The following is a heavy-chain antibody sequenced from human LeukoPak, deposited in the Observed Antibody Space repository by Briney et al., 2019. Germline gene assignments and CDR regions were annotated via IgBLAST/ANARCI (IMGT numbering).Heavy chain of an antibody. Sequence: GGSLRLSCAASGFTFSSYDMHWVRQATGKGLEWVSAIGTAGDTYYPGSVKGRFTISRENAKNSLYLQMNSLRAGDTAVYYCARSLLAGTRGAFDTWGQGTMVTVSS. CDR2: IGTAGDT. CDR1: GFTFSSYD. V-gene: IGHV3-13*04. D-gene: IGHD6-19*01. J-gene: IGHJ3*02. CDR3: ARSLLAGTRGAFDT.